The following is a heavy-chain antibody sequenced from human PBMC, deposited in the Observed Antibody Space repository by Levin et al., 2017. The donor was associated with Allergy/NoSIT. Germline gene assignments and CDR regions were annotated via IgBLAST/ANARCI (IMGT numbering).Heavy chain of an antibody. CDR1: GGTFSSYA. CDR2: IIPIFGTA. Sequence: GASVKVSCKASGGTFSSYAISWVRQAPGQGLEWMGGIIPIFGTANYAQKFQGRVTITADESTSTAYMELSSLRSEDTAVYYCARPGRYSSGYHDAFDIWGQGTMVTVSS. D-gene: IGHD6-19*01. V-gene: IGHV1-69*13. J-gene: IGHJ3*02. CDR3: ARPGRYSSGYHDAFDI.